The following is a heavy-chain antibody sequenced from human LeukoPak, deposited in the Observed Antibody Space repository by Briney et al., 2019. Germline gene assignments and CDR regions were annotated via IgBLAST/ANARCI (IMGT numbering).Heavy chain of an antibody. CDR1: GYTFTDYY. J-gene: IGHJ4*02. Sequence: ASVKVSCKASGYTFTDYYVHWVRQAPGQGLEWLGWINPDSGATNFAQRFQGRVTMTRDMSVNTAHMELNNLRSDDTAVYYCARDLCHGGSCFHFDSWGQGTLVTVSS. V-gene: IGHV1-2*02. CDR2: INPDSGAT. D-gene: IGHD2-15*01. CDR3: ARDLCHGGSCFHFDS.